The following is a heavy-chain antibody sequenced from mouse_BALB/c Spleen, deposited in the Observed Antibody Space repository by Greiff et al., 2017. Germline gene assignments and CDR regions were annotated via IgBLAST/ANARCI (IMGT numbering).Heavy chain of an antibody. V-gene: IGHV2-9*02. Sequence: VKLMESGPGLVAPSQSLSITCTVSGFSLTSYGVHWVRQPPGKGLEWLGVIWAGGSTNYNSALMSRLSISKDNSKSQVFLKMNSLQTDDTAMYYCARDRGDLYAMDYWGQGTSVTVSS. CDR3: ARDRGDLYAMDY. J-gene: IGHJ4*01. CDR1: GFSLTSYG. CDR2: IWAGGST.